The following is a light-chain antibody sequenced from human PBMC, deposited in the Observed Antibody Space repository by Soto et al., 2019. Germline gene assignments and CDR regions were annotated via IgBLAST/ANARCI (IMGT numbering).Light chain of an antibody. CDR1: STDIASYNF. V-gene: IGLV2-23*01. CDR2: ESV. Sequence: QSAPTQPASVSGSPGQSITISCIGTSTDIASYNFVSWYQHHPGKAPKVIIYESVERPSGVSGRFSASKSGNTASLTITRLQAEDEAAYYCCSYAGRDTWVFGTGTKLTVL. J-gene: IGLJ1*01. CDR3: CSYAGRDTWV.